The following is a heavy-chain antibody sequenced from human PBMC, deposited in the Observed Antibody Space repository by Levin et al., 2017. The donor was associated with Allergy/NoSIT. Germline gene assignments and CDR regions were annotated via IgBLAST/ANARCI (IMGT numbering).Heavy chain of an antibody. J-gene: IGHJ4*02. Sequence: PSETLSLTCTVSGGSISSYYWSWIRQPAGKGLEWIGRIYTSGSTNYNPSLKSRVTMSVDTSKNQFSLKLSSVTAADTAVYYCARDIVVVAAKYHSYLIFSSYFDYWGQGTLVTVSS. V-gene: IGHV4-4*07. CDR3: ARDIVVVAAKYHSYLIFSSYFDY. CDR2: IYTSGST. CDR1: GGSISSYY. D-gene: IGHD2-15*01.